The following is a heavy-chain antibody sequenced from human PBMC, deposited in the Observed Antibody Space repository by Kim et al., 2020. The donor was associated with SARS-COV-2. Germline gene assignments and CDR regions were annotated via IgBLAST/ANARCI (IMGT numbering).Heavy chain of an antibody. CDR2: VNSDGSDT. V-gene: IGHV3-74*01. D-gene: IGHD1-26*01. CDR3: TRERMGATFAFDI. J-gene: IGHJ3*02. CDR1: GFNFSSYW. Sequence: GGSLRLSCAASGFNFSSYWMHWVRQAPGKGLVWVSRVNSDGSDTSYADSVNGRFTISRDNARNTLYLQMNSLRTEDTAIYYCTRERMGATFAFDIWGQGT.